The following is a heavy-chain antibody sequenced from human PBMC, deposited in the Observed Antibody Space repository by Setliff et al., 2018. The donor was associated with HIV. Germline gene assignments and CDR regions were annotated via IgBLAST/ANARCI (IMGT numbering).Heavy chain of an antibody. Sequence: AGGSLRLSCTTSGFTFGDYSITWFRQAPGKGLEWVGFIRSKAYGGTTEYAASVKGRFTISRDDSKGGAYLQMNSLKTEDTAVYYCTRDRSRDYSDSSGYYHFFDPWGQGTLVTVSS. CDR3: TRDRSRDYSDSSGYYHFFDP. CDR2: IRSKAYGGTT. V-gene: IGHV3-49*03. D-gene: IGHD3-22*01. J-gene: IGHJ5*02. CDR1: GFTFGDYS.